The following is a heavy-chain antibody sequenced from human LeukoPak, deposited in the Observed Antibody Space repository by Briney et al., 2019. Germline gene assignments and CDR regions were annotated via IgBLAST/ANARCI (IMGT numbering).Heavy chain of an antibody. J-gene: IGHJ4*02. V-gene: IGHV1-69*05. Sequence: SVKVSCKASGGTFSSYAISWVRQAPGQGLEWMGGIIPIFGTANYAQKFQGSVTITTDESTSTAYMELSSLRSEDTAVYYCASTPFSRYCSGGSCYSGGFDYWGQGTLVTVSS. CDR3: ASTPFSRYCSGGSCYSGGFDY. CDR1: GGTFSSYA. CDR2: IIPIFGTA. D-gene: IGHD2-15*01.